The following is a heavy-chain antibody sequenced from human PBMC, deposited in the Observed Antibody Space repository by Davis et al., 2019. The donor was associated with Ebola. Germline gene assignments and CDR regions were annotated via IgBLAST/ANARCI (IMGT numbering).Heavy chain of an antibody. J-gene: IGHJ4*02. CDR3: ARDHLVAAIDY. CDR2: ISAHNGNT. Sequence: AASVKVSCKASGYTFSSYGTTWVRQAPGQGLEWMGWISAHNGNTDYAQKFQGRVTMTTDTSTSTAYMELRSLRSDDTAVYYCARDHLVAAIDYWGQGTLVTVSS. CDR1: GYTFSSYG. V-gene: IGHV1-18*01. D-gene: IGHD6-13*01.